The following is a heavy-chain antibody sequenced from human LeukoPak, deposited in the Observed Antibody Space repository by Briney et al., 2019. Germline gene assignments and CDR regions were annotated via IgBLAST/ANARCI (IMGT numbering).Heavy chain of an antibody. D-gene: IGHD3-16*02. CDR3: ARLSGPSGY. CDR2: INHSGST. Sequence: SGTLSLTCAVYGGSFSGYYWSWLRQPPGKGLEWIGEINHSGSTNYNPSLKSRVTISVDTSKNQFSLKLSSVTAADAAVYYCARLSGPSGYWGQGTLVTVSS. CDR1: GGSFSGYY. V-gene: IGHV4-34*01. J-gene: IGHJ4*02.